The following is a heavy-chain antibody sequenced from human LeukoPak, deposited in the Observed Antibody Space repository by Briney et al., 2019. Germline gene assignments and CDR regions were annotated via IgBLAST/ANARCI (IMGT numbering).Heavy chain of an antibody. J-gene: IGHJ4*02. Sequence: GGSLRLSCAASGFTFSSYAMSWVRQAPGKGLEWVSAISGSGGSTYYADSVKGRFTISRDNSKNTLYLQMNSLRAEDTAVYYCAKDLVHYYDSSGYYLDYWGQGTLVTVSS. CDR2: ISGSGGST. V-gene: IGHV3-23*01. CDR1: GFTFSSYA. D-gene: IGHD3-22*01. CDR3: AKDLVHYYDSSGYYLDY.